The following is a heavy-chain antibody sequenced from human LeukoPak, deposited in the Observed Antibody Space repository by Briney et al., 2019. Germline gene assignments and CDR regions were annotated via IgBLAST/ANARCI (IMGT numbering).Heavy chain of an antibody. Sequence: PSETLSLTCTVSTGSISTSSTISYWGWIRQPPGKGLEWIGSIYYSGNTYYNPSLKSRVTISVDTSKNQFSLNLSSVTAADTAVYYCARHVYYGDYNNIQHFDYWGQGTLVTVSS. CDR3: ARHVYYGDYNNIQHFDY. J-gene: IGHJ4*02. V-gene: IGHV4-39*01. D-gene: IGHD4-17*01. CDR2: IYYSGNT. CDR1: TGSISTSSTISY.